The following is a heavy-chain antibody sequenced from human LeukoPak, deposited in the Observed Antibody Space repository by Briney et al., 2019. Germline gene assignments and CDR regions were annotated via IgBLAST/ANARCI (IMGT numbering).Heavy chain of an antibody. J-gene: IGHJ4*02. CDR2: IYYSGST. V-gene: IGHV4-30-4*02. CDR3: ARDSRSLGVTTVTRGFDY. D-gene: IGHD4-17*01. Sequence: SETLSLTCTVSGGSISSGDYYWSWTRQPPGKGLEWIGYIYYSGSTYYNPSLKSRVTISVDTSKNQFSLNLNSVTAADTAVYYCARDSRSLGVTTVTRGFDYWGQGTLVTVSS. CDR1: GGSISSGDYY.